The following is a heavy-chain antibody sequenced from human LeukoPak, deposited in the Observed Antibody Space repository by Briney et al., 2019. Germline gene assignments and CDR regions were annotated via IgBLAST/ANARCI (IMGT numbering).Heavy chain of an antibody. V-gene: IGHV3-23*01. D-gene: IGHD3-10*01. Sequence: PGGSLRLSCAASGFTFSSYAMSWVRQAPGKGLEWVSAISGSGGSTYYADSVKGRFTISRDNSKNTLYLQMSSLRAEDTAVHYCAKDAPLGYYGSGSYIDPWGQGTLVTVSS. CDR3: AKDAPLGYYGSGSYIDP. CDR1: GFTFSSYA. CDR2: ISGSGGST. J-gene: IGHJ5*02.